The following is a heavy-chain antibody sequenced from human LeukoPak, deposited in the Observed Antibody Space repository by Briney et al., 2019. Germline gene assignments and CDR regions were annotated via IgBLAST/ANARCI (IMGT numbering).Heavy chain of an antibody. V-gene: IGHV5-51*01. CDR2: NYTGDCGT. J-gene: IGHJ4*02. CDR3: ERSIAAGGAHQDY. Sequence: GEALKIFCWAVGDSFSSYCFGWWRRMPGKGLEGRGMNYTGDCGTRYSPSLQGRVTISADKSISTAYLQWSSLKASDTAMYYCERSIAAGGAHQDYWGRGTLVTVSS. CDR1: GDSFSSYC. D-gene: IGHD6-13*01.